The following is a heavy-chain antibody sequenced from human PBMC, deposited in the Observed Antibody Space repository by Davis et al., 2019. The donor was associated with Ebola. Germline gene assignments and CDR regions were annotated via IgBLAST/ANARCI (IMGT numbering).Heavy chain of an antibody. CDR1: GFTFSKAW. CDR3: ATGQRDSSGWLDY. Sequence: GESLKISCAASGFTFSKAWMSWVRQAPGKGLEWVGRIKSKTDGGTIDYAAPVKGRFTISRDDSKNTLYLQMNSLKTEDTAVYYCATGQRDSSGWLDYWGQGTLVTVSS. J-gene: IGHJ4*02. CDR2: IKSKTDGGTI. D-gene: IGHD6-19*01. V-gene: IGHV3-15*01.